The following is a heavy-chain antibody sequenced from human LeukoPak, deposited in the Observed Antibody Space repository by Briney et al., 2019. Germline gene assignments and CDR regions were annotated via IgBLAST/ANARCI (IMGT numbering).Heavy chain of an antibody. CDR2: ISYEGNIK. V-gene: IGHV3-30*03. CDR1: GFSFTSYN. J-gene: IGHJ4*02. CDR3: GRDFVNDAKARFDS. Sequence: SGTSLRLSCAASGFSFTSYNFHWVRQAPGKGLKWLGFISYEGNIKYEDSVKGRFTISRDNSKNTLYLQMNSLRAEDTAMYYCGRDFVNDAKARFDSWGQGTLVTASS. D-gene: IGHD4/OR15-4a*01.